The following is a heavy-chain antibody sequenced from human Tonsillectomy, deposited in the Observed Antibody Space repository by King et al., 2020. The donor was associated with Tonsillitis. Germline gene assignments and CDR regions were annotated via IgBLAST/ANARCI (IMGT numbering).Heavy chain of an antibody. CDR2: ISGSGTGT. CDR3: AKDFEGY. CDR1: GFTFNSYA. Sequence: VQLVESGGTLVQPGGSLRLSCAASGFTFNSYAMTWVRQAPGKGLEWVSAISGSGTGTYYADSVKGRFTISRDNSKNTLYLQMNSLRVEDTAVYYCAKDFEGYWGQGTLVTVSS. D-gene: IGHD3-9*01. V-gene: IGHV3-23*04. J-gene: IGHJ4*02.